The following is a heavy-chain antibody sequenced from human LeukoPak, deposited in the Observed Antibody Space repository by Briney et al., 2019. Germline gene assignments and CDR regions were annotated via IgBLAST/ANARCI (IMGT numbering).Heavy chain of an antibody. CDR2: ISAYNGNT. J-gene: IGHJ4*02. CDR1: GYTFTSYG. V-gene: IGHV1-18*01. D-gene: IGHD3-22*01. Sequence: DSVKVSCKASGYTFTSYGISWVRQAPGQGLEWMGWISAYNGNTNYAQKLQGRVTMTTDTSTSTAYMELRSLRSDDTAVYYCARDFHNYYDSSGFDYWGQGTLVTVSS. CDR3: ARDFHNYYDSSGFDY.